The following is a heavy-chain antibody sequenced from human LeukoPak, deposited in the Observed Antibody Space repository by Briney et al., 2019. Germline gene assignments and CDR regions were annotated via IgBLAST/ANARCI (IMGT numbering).Heavy chain of an antibody. CDR1: GFTFSDYY. CDR3: AREGSYDSSTMWYFDY. J-gene: IGHJ4*02. D-gene: IGHD3-22*01. CDR2: ISSSGSTI. Sequence: GGSLRLSCAASGFTFSDYYMNWIRQAPGKGLEWVSYISSSGSTIYYADSVKGRFTISRDNSKNTLYLQMNSLRAEDTAVYYCAREGSYDSSTMWYFDYWGQGTLVTVSS. V-gene: IGHV3-11*01.